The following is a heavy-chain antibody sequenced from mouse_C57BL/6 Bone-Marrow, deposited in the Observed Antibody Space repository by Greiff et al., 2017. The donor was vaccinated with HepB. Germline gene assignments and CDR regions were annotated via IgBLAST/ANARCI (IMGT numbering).Heavy chain of an antibody. V-gene: IGHV14-2*01. CDR1: GFNIKDYY. Sequence: VQLKESGAELVKPGASVKLSCTASGFNIKDYYMHWVKQRTEQGLEWIGRIDPEDGETKYAPIFQGKATITADTSSNTAYLQLSSLTSEDTAVYYCARGMIGDYFDYWGQGTTLTVSS. D-gene: IGHD2-3*01. J-gene: IGHJ2*01. CDR2: IDPEDGET. CDR3: ARGMIGDYFDY.